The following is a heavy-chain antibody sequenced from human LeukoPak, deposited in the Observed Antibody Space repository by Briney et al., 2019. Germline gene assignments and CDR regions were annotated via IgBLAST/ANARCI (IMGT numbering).Heavy chain of an antibody. V-gene: IGHV4-59*08. J-gene: IGHJ4*02. CDR1: GGSISSYY. CDR3: VTNSNGSR. Sequence: PSETLSLTCTVSGGSISSYYWSWIRQPPGKGLEWIGYIYYSGSTNYNPSLKSRVTISVDTSKNQFSLKLSSVTAADTAVYYCVTNSNGSRWGQGTLITVSS. D-gene: IGHD5-18*01. CDR2: IYYSGST.